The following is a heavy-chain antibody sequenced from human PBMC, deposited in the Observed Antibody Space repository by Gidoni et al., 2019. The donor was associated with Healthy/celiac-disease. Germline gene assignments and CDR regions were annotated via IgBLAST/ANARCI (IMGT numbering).Heavy chain of an antibody. CDR1: GFTFDDYA. CDR2: ISWNSGSI. Sequence: EVQLVESGGGLVQPGRSLRLSCAASGFTFDDYAMHWVRQAPGKGLAWVSGISWNSGSIGYADSVKGRFTISRDNAKNSLYLQMNSLRAEDTALYYCAKDMGDYVWGSYRYAFDYWGQGTLVTVSS. CDR3: AKDMGDYVWGSYRYAFDY. V-gene: IGHV3-9*01. D-gene: IGHD3-16*02. J-gene: IGHJ4*02.